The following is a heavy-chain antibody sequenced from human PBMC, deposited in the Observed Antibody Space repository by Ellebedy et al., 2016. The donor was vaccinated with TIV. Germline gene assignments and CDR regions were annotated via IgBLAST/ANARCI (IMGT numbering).Heavy chain of an antibody. CDR2: ISYDGSNK. CDR1: GFTFSTYV. D-gene: IGHD1-7*01. CDR3: ARDEQELELRLGFDY. J-gene: IGHJ4*02. Sequence: GESLKISCAASGFTFSTYVMHWVRQAPGKGLEWVAVISYDGSNKYYADSVKGRFTISRDNSKNTLYLQMNSLRAEDTAVYYCARDEQELELRLGFDYWGQGTLVTVSS. V-gene: IGHV3-30-3*01.